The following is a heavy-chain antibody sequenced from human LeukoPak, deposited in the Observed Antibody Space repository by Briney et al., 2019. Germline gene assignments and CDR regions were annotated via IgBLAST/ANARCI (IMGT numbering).Heavy chain of an antibody. CDR2: INHSGST. D-gene: IGHD2-2*01. CDR1: GGSFSGYY. CDR3: ARVGCSSTSCSADYYYGMDV. J-gene: IGHJ6*02. Sequence: PSETLSLTCAVYGGSFSGYYWSWIRQPPGKGLEWIGEINHSGSTNYNPSLKSRVTISVDTSKNQFSLKLSSVTAADTAVYYCARVGCSSTSCSADYYYGMDVWGHGTTVTVSS. V-gene: IGHV4-34*01.